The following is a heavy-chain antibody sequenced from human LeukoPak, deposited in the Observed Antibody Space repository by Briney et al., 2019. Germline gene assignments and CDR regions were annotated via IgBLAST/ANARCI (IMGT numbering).Heavy chain of an antibody. CDR3: ARGITMIVQKINAMDV. D-gene: IGHD3-22*01. CDR1: GFTFSDYY. Sequence: GGSLRLSCAASGFTFSDYYMSWIRQAPGKGLEWVSYISSGSSTIYYADSVKGRFTISRDNAKNSLYLQMNSLRDEDTAVYYCARGITMIVQKINAMDVWGQGTTVTVSS. CDR2: ISSGSSTI. V-gene: IGHV3-11*04. J-gene: IGHJ6*02.